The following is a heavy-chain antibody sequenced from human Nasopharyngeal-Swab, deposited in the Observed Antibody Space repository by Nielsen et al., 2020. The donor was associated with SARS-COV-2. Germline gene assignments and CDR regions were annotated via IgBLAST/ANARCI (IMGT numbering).Heavy chain of an antibody. CDR3: ARHVEDIVVVPAAARGYYYYYMDV. CDR2: IYHSGST. J-gene: IGHJ6*03. Sequence: SETLSLTCTVSGGSISSYYWGWIRQPPGKGLEWIGSIYHSGSTYYNPSLKSRVTISVDTSKNRFSLKLSSVTAADTAVYYCARHVEDIVVVPAAARGYYYYYMDVWGKGTTVTVSS. V-gene: IGHV4-38-2*02. CDR1: GGSISSYY. D-gene: IGHD2-2*01.